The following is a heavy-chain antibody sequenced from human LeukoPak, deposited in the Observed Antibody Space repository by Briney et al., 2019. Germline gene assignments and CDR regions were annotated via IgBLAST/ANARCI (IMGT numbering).Heavy chain of an antibody. J-gene: IGHJ3*02. CDR2: IRSSSTTI. V-gene: IGHV3-48*01. D-gene: IGHD1-26*01. CDR3: ATQWDGGAGAFDT. Sequence: GGSLRLSCEASGFTFSNYSMNWVRQAPGKGLEWVSYIRSSSTTIYYADSVKGRFTISRDNAKNSLYLQMNSLRAEDTAVYYCATQWDGGAGAFDTWGQGTMVTVSS. CDR1: GFTFSNYS.